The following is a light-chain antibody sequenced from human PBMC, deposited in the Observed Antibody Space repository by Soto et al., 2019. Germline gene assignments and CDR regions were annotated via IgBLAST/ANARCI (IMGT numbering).Light chain of an antibody. J-gene: IGLJ2*01. CDR3: SDDGVSNTVV. CDR1: SSDVGGYNF. CDR2: EGT. V-gene: IGLV2-8*01. Sequence: QSALTQPPSASGSPGQSVTISCTGTSSDVGGYNFVSWHQQLAGHAPKLMIYEGTKPPSGVPDRFSGSKSGTTASLIVSGLQDEAEDDYESSDDGVSNTVVFGGGTKLTVL.